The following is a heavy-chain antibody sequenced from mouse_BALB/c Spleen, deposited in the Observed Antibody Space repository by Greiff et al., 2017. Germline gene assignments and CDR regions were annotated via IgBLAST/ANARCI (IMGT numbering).Heavy chain of an antibody. J-gene: IGHJ3*01. CDR3: ARFPYGNTWFAY. V-gene: IGHV1-9*01. CDR2: ILPGSGST. Sequence: VHLVESGAELMKPGASVKISCKATGYTFSSYWIEWVKQRPGHGLEWIGEILPGSGSTNYNEKFKGKATFTADTSSNTAYMQLSSLTSEDSAVYYCARFPYGNTWFAYWGQGTLVTVSA. CDR1: GYTFSSYW. D-gene: IGHD2-1*01.